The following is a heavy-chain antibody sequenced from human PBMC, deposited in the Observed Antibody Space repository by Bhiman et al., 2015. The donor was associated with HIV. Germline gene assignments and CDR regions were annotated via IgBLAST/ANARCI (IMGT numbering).Heavy chain of an antibody. CDR1: GFTFSSYT. D-gene: IGHD5-24*01. Sequence: QVQLVESGGDVVQPGRSLRLSCSASGFTFSSYTMHWVRQAPGKGLEWVAVISYDGSNKFYADSVKGRFTVSRDNSKNTLYLQMNSLRGEDTAVYYCATNVDSSLRDYWGQGTLVTVSS. V-gene: IGHV3-30*04. CDR2: ISYDGSNK. J-gene: IGHJ4*02. CDR3: ATNVDSSLRDY.